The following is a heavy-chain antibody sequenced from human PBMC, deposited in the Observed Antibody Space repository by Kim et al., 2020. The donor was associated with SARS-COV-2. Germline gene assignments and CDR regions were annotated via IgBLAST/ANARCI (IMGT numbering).Heavy chain of an antibody. Sequence: YYADSVRGRFTISRDNSKNTLYLQMNSLRAEDAAVYYCAKDGSFNGLYDYWGHGSLVTVFS. J-gene: IGHJ4*01. V-gene: IGHV3-23*01. CDR3: AKDGSFNGLYDY.